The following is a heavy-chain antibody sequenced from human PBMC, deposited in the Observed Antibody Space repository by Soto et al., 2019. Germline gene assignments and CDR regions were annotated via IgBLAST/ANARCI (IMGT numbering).Heavy chain of an antibody. CDR1: GYTFNTFG. V-gene: IGHV1-18*01. Sequence: ASVKVSCKASGYTFNTFGITWVRQAPGQGLEWMGCISAYSDNTNYSQKLQGRVTMTTDTSTSTAYMELRSLRSDDTAVYYCARAHSGYFDYWGQGTLVTVSS. CDR2: ISAYSDNT. J-gene: IGHJ4*02. CDR3: ARAHSGYFDY. D-gene: IGHD1-26*01.